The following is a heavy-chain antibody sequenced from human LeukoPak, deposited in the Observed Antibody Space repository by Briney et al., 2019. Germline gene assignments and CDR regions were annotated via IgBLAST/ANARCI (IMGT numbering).Heavy chain of an antibody. CDR3: AKGVGQWLVPYFDY. CDR2: ISGSGGST. CDR1: GFTFSSYG. Sequence: GGTLRLSCAASGFTFSSYGMSWVRQAPGEGLEWVSAISGSGGSTYYADSVKGRFTISRDNSKNTLYLQMNSLRAEDTAVYYCAKGVGQWLVPYFDYGGQGTLVTVSS. J-gene: IGHJ4*02. V-gene: IGHV3-23*01. D-gene: IGHD6-19*01.